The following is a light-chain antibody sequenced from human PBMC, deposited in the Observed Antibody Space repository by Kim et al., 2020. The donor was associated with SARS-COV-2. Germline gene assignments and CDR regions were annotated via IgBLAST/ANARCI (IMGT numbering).Light chain of an antibody. V-gene: IGLV4-69*01. CDR1: SGNSSYA. Sequence: ASVKLTCRLSSGNSSYAIAWHQQQPEKGPRYLMKVNSDGSHSKGDGIPDRFSGSSAGAERYLTISSLQSEDEADYYCQTWGTGIRVFGGGTKVTVL. J-gene: IGLJ3*02. CDR2: VNSDGSH. CDR3: QTWGTGIRV.